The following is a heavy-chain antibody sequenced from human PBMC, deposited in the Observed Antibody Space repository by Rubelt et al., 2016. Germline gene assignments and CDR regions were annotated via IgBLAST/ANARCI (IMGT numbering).Heavy chain of an antibody. CDR1: GYTFTSYG. V-gene: IGHV1-18*01. D-gene: IGHD1-26*01. Sequence: QVQLVQSGAEVKKPGASVKVSCKASGYTFTSYGISWVRQAPGQGLEWMGWISAYNGNTNYAQKLQGRVTLTTDTSTRTAYMELRSLRSDDTAVYCCARDRASVISSGSYFDYWGQGTLVAVSS. J-gene: IGHJ4*02. CDR3: ARDRASVISSGSYFDY. CDR2: ISAYNGNT.